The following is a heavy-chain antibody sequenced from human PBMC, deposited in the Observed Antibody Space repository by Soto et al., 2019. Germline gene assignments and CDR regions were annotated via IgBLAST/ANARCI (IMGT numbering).Heavy chain of an antibody. CDR2: MNPNSGNT. CDR1: GYTFTSYD. CDR3: ARGPEYYDILTRYLPYYYFDN. D-gene: IGHD3-9*01. V-gene: IGHV1-8*01. J-gene: IGHJ4*02. Sequence: GASVKVSCKASGYTFTSYDINWARQATGQGLEWMGWMNPNSGNTGYAQKFQGRVTMTRNTSISTAYMELSSLRSEDTAVYYCARGPEYYDILTRYLPYYYFDNWGQGTLVTVSS.